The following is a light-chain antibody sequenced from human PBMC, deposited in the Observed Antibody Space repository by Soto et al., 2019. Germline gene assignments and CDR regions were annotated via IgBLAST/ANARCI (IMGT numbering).Light chain of an antibody. V-gene: IGKV1-5*01. Sequence: DIQMTQSPSTLSASVGDRVTITCRASQSISTWLAWYQQKPGKAPKLLIYDASSLESGVPSRFSGRGSGTEFTLTISSLQPEDFASYYCQQYNSYSTFGQVTKVDIK. J-gene: IGKJ1*01. CDR2: DAS. CDR1: QSISTW. CDR3: QQYNSYST.